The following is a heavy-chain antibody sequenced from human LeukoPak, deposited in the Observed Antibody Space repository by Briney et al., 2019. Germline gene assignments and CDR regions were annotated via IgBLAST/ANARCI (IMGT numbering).Heavy chain of an antibody. J-gene: IGHJ4*02. CDR3: ARSRYDYIWGIDY. Sequence: GGSLRLSCAASGFTFSNYWMHWVRQAPGKGLVWVSRLNSDGSSTNYADSVKGRFTIARDNAKNTLYLQMNSLRDEDTAVFYCARSRYDYIWGIDYWGQGTLVTISS. D-gene: IGHD3-16*01. CDR1: GFTFSNYW. V-gene: IGHV3-74*01. CDR2: LNSDGSST.